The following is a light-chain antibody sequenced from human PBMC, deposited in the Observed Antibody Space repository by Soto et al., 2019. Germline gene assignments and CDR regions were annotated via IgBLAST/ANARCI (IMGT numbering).Light chain of an antibody. CDR1: QRLLHITGETF. Sequence: DIVMTQSPLSLPFTPGESSSISCKSSQRLLHITGETFLFWYLQKPGQSPQLLIYEVSTRVSGVPDRFSGSGSGTDFTLEISRVETDDVGIYYCMQSTQLPPTFGQGTRLEIK. CDR2: EVS. V-gene: IGKV2D-29*02. CDR3: MQSTQLPPT. J-gene: IGKJ5*01.